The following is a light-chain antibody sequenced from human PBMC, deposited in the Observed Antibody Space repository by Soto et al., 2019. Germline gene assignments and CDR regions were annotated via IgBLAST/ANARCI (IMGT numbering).Light chain of an antibody. CDR2: DVS. J-gene: IGLJ1*01. CDR3: SSYTSSSTKV. CDR1: SSDVGGYNY. Sequence: QSVLTQPASVSGSPGQSITISCTGTSSDVGGYNYVSWYQQHPGKAPNLMIYDVSNRPSGVSNRFSGSKSGNTDSLTISGLQAEDEADYYCSSYTSSSTKVFGTGTKVTVL. V-gene: IGLV2-14*01.